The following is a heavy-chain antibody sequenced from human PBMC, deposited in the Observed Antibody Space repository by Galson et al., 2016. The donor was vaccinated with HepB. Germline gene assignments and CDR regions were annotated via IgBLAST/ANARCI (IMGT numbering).Heavy chain of an antibody. D-gene: IGHD3-10*01. CDR3: AKHRLGYYDSGSPFDY. Sequence: SLRLSCAASGLTFSDHAMHWVRRAPGKGLDYVSAISGNGDNTHYADSVRGRFTISRDNSKNTLYLQMSSLRAEDAAIYYCAKHRLGYYDSGSPFDYWGQGTSVTVSS. J-gene: IGHJ4*02. CDR1: GLTFSDHA. V-gene: IGHV3-64D*08. CDR2: ISGNGDNT.